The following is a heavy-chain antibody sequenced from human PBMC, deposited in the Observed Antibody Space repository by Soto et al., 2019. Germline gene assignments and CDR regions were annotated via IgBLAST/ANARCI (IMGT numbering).Heavy chain of an antibody. J-gene: IGHJ4*02. CDR2: IYPGDSDT. CDR1: GYSFTSYW. V-gene: IGHV5-51*01. Sequence: PGESVKISLKGAGYSFTSYWIGWVRQMPGKGLEWMGIIYPGDSDTRYSPSFQGQVTISADKSISTAYLQWSSLKASDTAMYYCARTMVRDRGPIDYWGQGTLVTVSS. CDR3: ARTMVRDRGPIDY. D-gene: IGHD3-10*01.